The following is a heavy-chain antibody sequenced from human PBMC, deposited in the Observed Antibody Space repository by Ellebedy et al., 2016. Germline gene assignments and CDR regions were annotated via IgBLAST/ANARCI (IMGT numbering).Heavy chain of an antibody. J-gene: IGHJ4*02. Sequence: SETLSLXCTVSGGSISSGDYYWSWIRQPPGKGLEWIGYIYYSGSTYYNPSLKSRVTISVDTSKNQFSLKLSSVTAADTAVYYCARGSIAARFFNDYWGQGTLVTVSS. CDR2: IYYSGST. CDR1: GGSISSGDYY. V-gene: IGHV4-30-4*01. CDR3: ARGSIAARFFNDY. D-gene: IGHD6-6*01.